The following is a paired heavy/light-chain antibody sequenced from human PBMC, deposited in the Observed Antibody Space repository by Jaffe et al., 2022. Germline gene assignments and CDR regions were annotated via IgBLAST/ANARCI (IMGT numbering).Heavy chain of an antibody. CDR1: GYSISSGYY. CDR2: IYHSGST. J-gene: IGHJ4*02. CDR3: ARHIGGSIPFGEFFDY. V-gene: IGHV4-38-2*01. Sequence: QVQLQESGPGLVKPSETLSLTCAVSGYSISSGYYWGWIRQPPGKGLEWIGSIYHSGSTYYNPSLKSRVTISVDTSKNQFSLKLSSVTAADTAVYYCARHIGGSIPFGEFFDYWGQGTLVTVSS. D-gene: IGHD3-10*01.
Light chain of an antibody. CDR2: EVS. CDR1: SSDVGGYNY. Sequence: QSALTQPASVSGSPGQSITISCTGTSSDVGGYNYVSWYQQHPGKAPKLMIYEVSNRPSGVSNRFSGSKSGNTASLTISGLQAEDEADYYCSSYTSSSTRVVFGGGTKLTVL. V-gene: IGLV2-14*01. J-gene: IGLJ2*01. CDR3: SSYTSSSTRVV.